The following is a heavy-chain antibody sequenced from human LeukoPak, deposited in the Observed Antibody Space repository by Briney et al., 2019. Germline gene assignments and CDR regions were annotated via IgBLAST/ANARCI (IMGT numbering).Heavy chain of an antibody. V-gene: IGHV3-30*18. J-gene: IGHJ4*02. CDR3: AKDGATMGYYFDY. CDR1: GFTFSSHA. CDR2: ISYGGGES. D-gene: IGHD5-12*01. Sequence: GGSLRLSCAASGFTFSSHAMHWVRQAPGKGLEWVAVISYGGGESVYTESVKGRLTISRDNSKSTLYLQMHSLRTEDTAVYYCAKDGATMGYYFDYWGQGTLVTVSS.